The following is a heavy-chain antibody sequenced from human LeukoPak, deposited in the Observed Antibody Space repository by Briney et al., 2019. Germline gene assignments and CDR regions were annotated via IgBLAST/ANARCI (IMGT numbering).Heavy chain of an antibody. J-gene: IGHJ6*02. CDR1: GGSISGRY. D-gene: IGHD4-4*01. V-gene: IGHV4-59*11. Sequence: SETLSLTCTVPGGSISGRYWTWIRQPPGKGLESIGYIHNSVSTIYNPALKSRVTMSEDTTRNQFSLNLSSVTAADTAVYYCARASTVTNGYYYYGMDVWGQGTTVTVSS. CDR3: ARASTVTNGYYYYGMDV. CDR2: IHNSVST.